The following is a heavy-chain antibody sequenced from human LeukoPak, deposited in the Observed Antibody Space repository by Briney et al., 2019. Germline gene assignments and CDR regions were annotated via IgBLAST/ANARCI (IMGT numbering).Heavy chain of an antibody. CDR3: ARGKPSYGSGTFYRPLEPNYMDV. Sequence: PSETLSLTCAVFGGSFSGYYWSWIRQSPGKGLEWIGEINHSGSTKYNPSLKSRVTISVDTSKNQFSLKLSSVTAADTAVYYCARGKPSYGSGTFYRPLEPNYMDVWGKGTTVTVSS. CDR1: GGSFSGYY. J-gene: IGHJ6*03. V-gene: IGHV4-34*01. D-gene: IGHD3-10*01. CDR2: INHSGST.